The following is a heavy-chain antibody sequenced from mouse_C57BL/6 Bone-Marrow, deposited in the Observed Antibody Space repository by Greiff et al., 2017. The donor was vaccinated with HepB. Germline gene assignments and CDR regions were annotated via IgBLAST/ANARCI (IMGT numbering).Heavy chain of an antibody. V-gene: IGHV7-3*01. Sequence: EVKLEESGGGLVQPGGSLSLSCAASGFTFTDYYMSWVRQPPGKALEWLGFIINKANGYTTEYSASVKGRFTISRDNSQSILYLQMNALRAEDSATYYCARLRQLRLFDYWGQGTTLTVSS. J-gene: IGHJ2*01. D-gene: IGHD3-2*02. CDR2: IINKANGYTT. CDR1: GFTFTDYY. CDR3: ARLRQLRLFDY.